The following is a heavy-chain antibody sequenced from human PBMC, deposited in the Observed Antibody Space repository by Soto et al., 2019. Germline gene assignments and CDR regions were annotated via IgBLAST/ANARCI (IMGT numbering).Heavy chain of an antibody. J-gene: IGHJ3*02. CDR1: GYTFTGYY. V-gene: IGHV1-2*04. CDR2: INPNSGGT. Sequence: GASVKVSCKASGYTFTGYYMHWVRQAPGQGLEWMGWINPNSGGTNYAQKFQGWVTMTRDTSISTAYMELSRLRSEDTAVYYCARDRYNWIYPLTTGIPHPDAFDIGGQGTLVTVS. D-gene: IGHD1-7*01. CDR3: ARDRYNWIYPLTTGIPHPDAFDI.